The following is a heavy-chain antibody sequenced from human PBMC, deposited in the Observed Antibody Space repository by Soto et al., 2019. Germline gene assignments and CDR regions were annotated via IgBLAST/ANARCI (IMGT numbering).Heavy chain of an antibody. CDR3: VRDSGRGFYFDY. D-gene: IGHD3-10*01. V-gene: IGHV3-72*01. CDR2: IRNRPHSYTT. Sequence: EVQLVESGGGLVQPGGSLRLSCAASGFTFSDHYMDWVRQAPGKGLEWVGRIRNRPHSYTTQYAASVKGRFAVLRDDSENLVYLQMNELKTEDTAVYYCVRDSGRGFYFDYWGQGAQVTVSS. J-gene: IGHJ4*02. CDR1: GFTFSDHY.